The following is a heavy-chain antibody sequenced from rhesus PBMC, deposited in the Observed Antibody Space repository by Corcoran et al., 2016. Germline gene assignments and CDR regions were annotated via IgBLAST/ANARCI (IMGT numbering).Heavy chain of an antibody. CDR1: GYSISSGYG. Sequence: QVQLQESGPGLVKPSETLSLTCAVSGYSISSGYGWGWIRQPPGKGLEWIGQIYGGRGSTYYNPSLKSRVTVSKDTSKNQFSLKLSSVTAADTAVYYCARVRIAAGLYFDYWGQGVLVTVSS. CDR2: IYGGRGST. J-gene: IGHJ4*01. CDR3: ARVRIAAGLYFDY. V-gene: IGHV4-127*01. D-gene: IGHD6-13*01.